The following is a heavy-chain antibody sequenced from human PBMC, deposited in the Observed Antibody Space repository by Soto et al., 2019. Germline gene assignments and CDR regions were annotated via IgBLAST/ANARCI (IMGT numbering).Heavy chain of an antibody. V-gene: IGHV3-23*01. Sequence: EVQLLESGGGLVQPGGSLRLSCAASGVTFSSYAMSWVRQAPGKGLEWVSAISGSGGSTYYADSVKGRFTISRDNSKNTLNLQMNSLTAEDTAVYYCAKYSGSYSPFDYWGQGTLVTVSS. CDR1: GVTFSSYA. CDR3: AKYSGSYSPFDY. J-gene: IGHJ4*02. CDR2: ISGSGGST. D-gene: IGHD1-26*01.